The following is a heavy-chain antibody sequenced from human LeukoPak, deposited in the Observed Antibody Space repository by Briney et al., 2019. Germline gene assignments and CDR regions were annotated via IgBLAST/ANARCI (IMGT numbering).Heavy chain of an antibody. CDR1: GYTFTSYG. D-gene: IGHD3-3*01. V-gene: IGHV1-18*01. CDR3: ARDRRWGFWSGYYWFDP. CDR2: ISAYNGNT. Sequence: ASVKVSCKASGYTFTSYGISWVRQAPGQGLEWMGWISAYNGNTNYAQKLQGRVTMTTDTSTSTAYMELRSLRSDGTAVYYCARDRRWGFWSGYYWFDPWGQGTLVTVSS. J-gene: IGHJ5*02.